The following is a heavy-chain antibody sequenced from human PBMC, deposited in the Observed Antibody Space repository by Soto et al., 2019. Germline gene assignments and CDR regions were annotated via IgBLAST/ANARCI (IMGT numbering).Heavy chain of an antibody. V-gene: IGHV1-3*01. J-gene: IGHJ4*02. CDR3: ARDPLLLWFGELLFGGIDY. CDR1: GYTFTSYA. Sequence: ASVKVSCKASGYTFTSYAMHWVRQAPGQRLEWMGWINAGNGNTKYSQKFQGRVTITRDTSASTAYMELSSLRSEDTAVYYCARDPLLLWFGELLFGGIDYWGQGTLVTVSS. CDR2: INAGNGNT. D-gene: IGHD3-10*01.